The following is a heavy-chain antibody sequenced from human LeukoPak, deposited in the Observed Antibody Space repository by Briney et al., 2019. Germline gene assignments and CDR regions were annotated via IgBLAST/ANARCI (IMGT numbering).Heavy chain of an antibody. CDR3: AKGRWGLTINNFDL. V-gene: IGHV3-23*01. J-gene: IGHJ3*01. Sequence: SGGSLRLSCAASGFTVSSNYMSWVRQAPGKGLEWVSVISDRGDSTYYADSVKGRFTISRDSSKNTLYLQMNSLRGEDTALYYCAKGRWGLTINNFDLWGQGTMVTVSS. D-gene: IGHD2-21*01. CDR1: GFTVSSNY. CDR2: ISDRGDST.